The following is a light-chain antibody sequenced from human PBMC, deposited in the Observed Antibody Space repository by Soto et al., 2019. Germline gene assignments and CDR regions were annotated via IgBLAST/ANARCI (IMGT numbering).Light chain of an antibody. CDR2: EVN. J-gene: IGLJ3*02. CDR1: NSDVGGYDR. V-gene: IGLV2-23*02. CDR3: CSSVGGPIGV. Sequence: QSALTQPASVSGSPGQSITISCTGTNSDVGGYDRVSWYQQHAGKAPTLMIYEVNKRPSGISNRFSGSKSGNTASLTISGLQAEDEADYYCCSSVGGPIGVFGGGTKVTVL.